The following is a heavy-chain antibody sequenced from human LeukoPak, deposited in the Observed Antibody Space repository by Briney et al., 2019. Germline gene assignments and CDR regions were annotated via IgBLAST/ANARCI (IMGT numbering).Heavy chain of an antibody. CDR3: AREEVSGYAPLDY. CDR1: GFTFSIYA. CDR2: ISYDGSNK. Sequence: PGGSLRLSCAASGFTFSIYAMHWVRQAPGKGLEWVAIISYDGSNKYYADSVKGRFTISRDNSKNTLYLRMNSLRAEDTAVYYCAREEVSGYAPLDYWGQGTLVTVSS. J-gene: IGHJ4*02. D-gene: IGHD5-12*01. V-gene: IGHV3-30*04.